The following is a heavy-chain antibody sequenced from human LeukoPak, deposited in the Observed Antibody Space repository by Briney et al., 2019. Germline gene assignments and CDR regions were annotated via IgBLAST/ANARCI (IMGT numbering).Heavy chain of an antibody. Sequence: GGSLRLSCAASGFTFSSYAMSWVRQAPGKGLEWVSAISGSGGSTYYADSVKGRFTISRDNSRNTLYLQMNSLRAEDTAVYYCAKATYCGGDCHPYYFDYWGQGTLVTVSS. CDR1: GFTFSSYA. V-gene: IGHV3-23*01. D-gene: IGHD2-21*02. J-gene: IGHJ4*02. CDR2: ISGSGGST. CDR3: AKATYCGGDCHPYYFDY.